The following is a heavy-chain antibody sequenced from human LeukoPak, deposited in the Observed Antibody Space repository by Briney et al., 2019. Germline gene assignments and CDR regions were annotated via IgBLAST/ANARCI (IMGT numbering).Heavy chain of an antibody. CDR2: IYYSGST. CDR3: ARGGNYYGSGSYIMATDY. D-gene: IGHD3-10*01. CDR1: GGSISSYY. V-gene: IGHV4-59*08. Sequence: SETLSLTCTVSGGSISSYYWSWIRQPPGKGLEWIGYIYYSGSTNYNPSLKSRVTISVDTSKNQFSLKLSSVTAADTAVYYCARGGNYYGSGSYIMATDYWGQGTLVTVSS. J-gene: IGHJ4*02.